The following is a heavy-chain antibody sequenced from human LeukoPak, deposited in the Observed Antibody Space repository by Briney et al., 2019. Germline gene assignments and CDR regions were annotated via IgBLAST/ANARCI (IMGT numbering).Heavy chain of an antibody. CDR2: INHSGST. D-gene: IGHD2-15*01. Sequence: SETLSLTCAVYGGSFSGYYWSWIRQPPGKGLEWIGEINHSGSTNYNPSLKSRVTISVDTSKNQFSLKLSSVAAADTAVYYCAGYCSGGSCYDGYWGQGTLVTVSS. CDR3: AGYCSGGSCYDGY. CDR1: GGSFSGYY. V-gene: IGHV4-34*01. J-gene: IGHJ4*02.